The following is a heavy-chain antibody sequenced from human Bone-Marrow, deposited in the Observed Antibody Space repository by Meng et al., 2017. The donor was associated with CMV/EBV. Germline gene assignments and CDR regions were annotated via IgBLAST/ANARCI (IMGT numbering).Heavy chain of an antibody. D-gene: IGHD3-3*01. Sequence: SETLSLTCTVSGGSISSSSYYWGWIRQPPGRGLEWIGSIYYSGSTYYNPSLKSRVTISVDTSKNQFSLKLSSVTAADTAVFYCARHAFWSVYSSGLFDFWGQGTLVTVSS. CDR2: IYYSGST. CDR3: ARHAFWSVYSSGLFDF. CDR1: GGSISSSSYY. J-gene: IGHJ4*02. V-gene: IGHV4-39*01.